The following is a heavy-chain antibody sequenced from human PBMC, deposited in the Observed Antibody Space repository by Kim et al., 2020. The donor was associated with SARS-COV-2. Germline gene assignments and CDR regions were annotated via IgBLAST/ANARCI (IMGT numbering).Heavy chain of an antibody. V-gene: IGHV4-39*01. D-gene: IGHD5-12*01. CDR2: IYYSGST. Sequence: SETLSLTCTVSGGSISSSSYYWGWIRQPPGKGLEWIGSIYYSGSTYYNPSLKSRVTISVDTSKNQFSLKLSSVTAADTAVYYCARHSLTPRGYDYDYYYYGMDVWGQGTTVTVSS. CDR3: ARHSLTPRGYDYDYYYYGMDV. J-gene: IGHJ6*02. CDR1: GGSISSSSYY.